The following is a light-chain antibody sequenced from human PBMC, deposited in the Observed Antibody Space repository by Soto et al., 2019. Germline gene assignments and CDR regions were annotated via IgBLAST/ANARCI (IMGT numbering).Light chain of an antibody. Sequence: DIVMTQSPDSLAVSLGERATINCKSSQSVLYSSNNKNYLSWYQLKPGQPPKLLFYWASTREFGVPDRFSGSGFGTDFTLTISSLQAEDVAVYYCQQYYRIPHTFGQGTKLEIK. CDR1: QSVLYSSNNKNY. CDR2: WAS. J-gene: IGKJ2*01. V-gene: IGKV4-1*01. CDR3: QQYYRIPHT.